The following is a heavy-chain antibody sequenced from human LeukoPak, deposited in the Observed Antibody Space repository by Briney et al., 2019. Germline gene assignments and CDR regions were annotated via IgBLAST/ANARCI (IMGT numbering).Heavy chain of an antibody. D-gene: IGHD2-15*01. CDR1: GFTFSSHW. CDR3: VMVVASATNWFDP. Sequence: GGSLRLSCAASGFTFSSHWMSWVRQAPGKGLKWVANIKYDGSEKYYVASVKGRFSISRDNAKNSLYLQMNSLRTEDTAVYYCVMVVASATNWFDPWGQGTLVTVSS. J-gene: IGHJ5*02. V-gene: IGHV3-7*05. CDR2: IKYDGSEK.